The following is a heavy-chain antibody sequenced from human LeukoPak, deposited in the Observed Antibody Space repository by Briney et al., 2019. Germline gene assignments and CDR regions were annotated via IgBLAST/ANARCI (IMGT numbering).Heavy chain of an antibody. D-gene: IGHD3-3*01. CDR3: ASPTSAWYLWSFDH. Sequence: GGSLRLSCAASGFTFSSYWMHWVRQAPGKGLEWVSRINSDGSSTSYADSAKGRFTISRDNAKNTLYLQMSSLGAEDTAVYYCASPTSAWYLWSFDHWGQGTLVTVSS. CDR2: INSDGSST. CDR1: GFTFSSYW. J-gene: IGHJ5*02. V-gene: IGHV3-74*01.